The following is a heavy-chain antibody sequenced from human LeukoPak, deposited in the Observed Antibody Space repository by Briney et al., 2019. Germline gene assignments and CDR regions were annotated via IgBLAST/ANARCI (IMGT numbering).Heavy chain of an antibody. V-gene: IGHV3-21*04. CDR2: ISSSSSYT. J-gene: IGHJ3*02. D-gene: IGHD1-14*01. CDR1: GFTFSSYS. CDR3: AKAAANRLPIDAFDI. Sequence: GGSLRLSCAASGFTFSSYSMNWVRQAPGKGLEWVSSISSSSSYTYYADSVKGRFTISRDNSKNTLYLQMNSLRAEDTAVYYCAKAAANRLPIDAFDIWGQGTMVTVSS.